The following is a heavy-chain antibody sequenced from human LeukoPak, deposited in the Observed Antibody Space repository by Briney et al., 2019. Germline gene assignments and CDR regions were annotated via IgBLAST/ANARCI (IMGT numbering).Heavy chain of an antibody. Sequence: ASVKVSCKASGYTFTSYGISWMRQAPGQGLEWMGWISAYNGNTNYAQKPQGRVTMTTDTSTSTVYMELRSLRSDDTAVYYCAREYQLPYYYYYGMDVWGQGTTVTVSS. D-gene: IGHD2-2*01. V-gene: IGHV1-18*01. CDR3: AREYQLPYYYYYGMDV. CDR2: ISAYNGNT. J-gene: IGHJ6*02. CDR1: GYTFTSYG.